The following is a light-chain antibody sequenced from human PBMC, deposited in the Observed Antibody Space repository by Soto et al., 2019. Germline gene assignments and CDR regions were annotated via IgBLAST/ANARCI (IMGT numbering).Light chain of an antibody. Sequence: QSVLTQPASVSGSPGQSITISCTGTSSDVGGYNHVSWFQQHPGKVPRLIIFEVSNRPSGVSNRFSGSKSGNTASLTISGLQAEDEADYYCTSYTGSSTLVFGGGTKVTVL. CDR1: SSDVGGYNH. CDR2: EVS. J-gene: IGLJ2*01. CDR3: TSYTGSSTLV. V-gene: IGLV2-14*01.